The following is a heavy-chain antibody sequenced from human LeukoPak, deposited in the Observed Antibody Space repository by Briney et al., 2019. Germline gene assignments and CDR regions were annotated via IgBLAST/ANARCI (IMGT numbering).Heavy chain of an antibody. V-gene: IGHV4-39*01. J-gene: IGHJ4*02. CDR2: IYYSGET. Sequence: KPSETLSLTCIVSGGSVSSSTSYWAWIRQPPGKGLEWIGTIYYSGETYYNPSLKSRVTISVDTSKNQIFLLVPSVTAADTALYFCARSVVKRFDLWGQGTLVTVSS. CDR1: GGSVSSSTSY. D-gene: IGHD3-22*01. CDR3: ARSVVKRFDL.